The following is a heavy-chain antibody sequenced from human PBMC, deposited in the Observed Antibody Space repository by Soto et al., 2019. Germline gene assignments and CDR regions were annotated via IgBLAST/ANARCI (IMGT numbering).Heavy chain of an antibody. CDR1: GFTFSDHY. CDR3: ARGGYSSSWYLGY. D-gene: IGHD6-13*01. Sequence: EVQLVESGGGLVQPGGSLRLSCAASGFTFSDHYMDCVRQAPGKGLEWVGRTRNKANSYTTEYAASVKGRFTISRDDSKNSLYLQMNSLKTEDTAVYYCARGGYSSSWYLGYWGQGTLVTVSS. CDR2: TRNKANSYTT. V-gene: IGHV3-72*01. J-gene: IGHJ4*02.